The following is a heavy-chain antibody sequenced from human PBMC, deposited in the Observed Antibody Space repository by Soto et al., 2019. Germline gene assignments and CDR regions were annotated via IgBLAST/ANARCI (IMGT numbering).Heavy chain of an antibody. CDR1: GFTFSDYY. Sequence: QVQLVESGGGLVKPGGSLRLSCAASGFTFSDYYMSWIRQAPGKGLEWVSYISSSSSYTNYADSVKGRFTISRDNAKNSLYLQMTSLRAEDTALYYCARDHHRYSGYDYVDYWGQGTLVTVSS. D-gene: IGHD5-12*01. CDR3: ARDHHRYSGYDYVDY. CDR2: ISSSSSYT. J-gene: IGHJ4*02. V-gene: IGHV3-11*05.